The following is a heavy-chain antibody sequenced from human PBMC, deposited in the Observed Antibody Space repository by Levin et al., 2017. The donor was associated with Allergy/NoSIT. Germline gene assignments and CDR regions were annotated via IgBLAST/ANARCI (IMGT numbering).Heavy chain of an antibody. CDR1: GYSFTSYW. J-gene: IGHJ4*02. CDR2: IDPSDSYT. Sequence: ASVKVSCKGSGYSFTSYWISWVRQMPGKGLEWMGRIDPSDSYTNYSPSFQGHVTISADKSISTAYLQWSSLKASDTAMYYCARHTYGGDPLADYWGQGTLVTVSS. D-gene: IGHD2-21*02. CDR3: ARHTYGGDPLADY. V-gene: IGHV5-10-1*01.